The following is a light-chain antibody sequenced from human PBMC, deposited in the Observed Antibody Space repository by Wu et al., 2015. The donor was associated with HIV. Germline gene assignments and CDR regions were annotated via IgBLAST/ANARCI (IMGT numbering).Light chain of an antibody. CDR3: QHRQNWPLT. J-gene: IGKJ4*01. CDR1: QSVGTS. CDR2: NVS. V-gene: IGKV3-11*01. Sequence: EIVLTQSPTTLSLSPGERATLSCRASQSVGTSLAWYQQKPGQSPRLLMYNVSKRATGVPPRFSGFGSGTDFTLTITSLESEDFALYYCQHRQNWPLTFGGGTKVEIK.